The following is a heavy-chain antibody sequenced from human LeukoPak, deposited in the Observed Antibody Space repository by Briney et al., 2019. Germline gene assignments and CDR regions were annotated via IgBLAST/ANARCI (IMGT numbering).Heavy chain of an antibody. Sequence: SETLSLTCTVSGGSISSYYCSWIRQPPGKGLEWIGYIYYSGSTNYNPSLKSRVTISVDTSKNQFSLKLSSVTAADTAVYYCARGYCSGGSCYPTPFDYWGQGTLVTVSS. J-gene: IGHJ4*02. CDR3: ARGYCSGGSCYPTPFDY. V-gene: IGHV4-59*01. CDR2: IYYSGST. D-gene: IGHD2-15*01. CDR1: GGSISSYY.